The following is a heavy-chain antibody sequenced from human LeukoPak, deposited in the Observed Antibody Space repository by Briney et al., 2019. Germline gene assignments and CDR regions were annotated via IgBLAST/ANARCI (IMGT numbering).Heavy chain of an antibody. CDR3: ARNLRGVGRHPIDY. CDR1: GGSFSGYY. V-gene: IGHV4-34*01. J-gene: IGHJ4*02. D-gene: IGHD2-8*02. Sequence: SETLSLTCAVYGGSFSGYYWSWIRQPPGKGLEWIGEINHSGSTNYNPSLKSRVTISVDTSKNQFSLKLSSVTAADTAVYYCARNLRGVGRHPIDYWGQGTLVTVSS. CDR2: INHSGST.